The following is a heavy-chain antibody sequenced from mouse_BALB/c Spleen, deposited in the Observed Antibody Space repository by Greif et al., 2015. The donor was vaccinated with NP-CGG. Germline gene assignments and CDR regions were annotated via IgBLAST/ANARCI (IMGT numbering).Heavy chain of an antibody. D-gene: IGHD2-4*01. Sequence: EVKLVESGGGLVQPGGSLRLSCATSGFTFTDYYMSWVRQPPGKALEWLGFIRNKAKGYTADYSSSVKGRFTISRENSQRSLYLQMNTLRAEDSATYYCARNKNYDIYWYFDVWGAGTTVTGSS. J-gene: IGHJ1*01. CDR3: ARNKNYDIYWYFDV. CDR1: GFTFTDYY. V-gene: IGHV7-3*02. CDR2: IRNKAKGYTA.